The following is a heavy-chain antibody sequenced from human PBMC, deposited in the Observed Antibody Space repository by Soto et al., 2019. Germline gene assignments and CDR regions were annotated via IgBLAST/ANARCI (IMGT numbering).Heavy chain of an antibody. Sequence: ASVKVSCKASGGTFSSYAISWVRQAPGQGLEWMGWINPNSGGTNYAQKFQGRVTMTRDTSISTAYMELSRLRSDDTAVYYCARKSNYEYYYYYGMDVWGQGTTVTVS. J-gene: IGHJ6*02. CDR1: GGTFSSYA. CDR3: ARKSNYEYYYYYGMDV. D-gene: IGHD4-4*01. V-gene: IGHV1-2*02. CDR2: INPNSGGT.